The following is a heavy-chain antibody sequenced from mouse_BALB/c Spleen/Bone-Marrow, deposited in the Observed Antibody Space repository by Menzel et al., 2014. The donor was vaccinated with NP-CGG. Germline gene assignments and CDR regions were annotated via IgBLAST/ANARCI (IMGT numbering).Heavy chain of an antibody. CDR3: ARVSYDYFDY. CDR2: ISDGGSYT. D-gene: IGHD2-4*01. CDR1: GFTFSDYY. V-gene: IGHV5-4*02. Sequence: VQLKESGGGLVKPGGSLKLSCAASGFTFSDYYMYWVRQTPEKRLEWVATISDGGSYTYYPDSVKGRFTISRDNAKNILYLQMSSLKSEDTAMYYCARVSYDYFDYWGQGTTLTVSS. J-gene: IGHJ2*01.